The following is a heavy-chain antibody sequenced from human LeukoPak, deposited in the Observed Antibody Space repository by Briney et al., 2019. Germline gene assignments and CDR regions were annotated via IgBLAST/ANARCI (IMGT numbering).Heavy chain of an antibody. V-gene: IGHV3-30*02. D-gene: IGHD3-3*01. J-gene: IGHJ4*02. Sequence: GGSLRLSCAASGFTFSNAWMSWVRQAPGKGLEWVAFIRYDGSNKYYADSVKGRFTISRDNSKNTLYLQMNSLRAEDTAVYYCAKDGPNYDFWSGPHFDYWGQGTLVTVSS. CDR3: AKDGPNYDFWSGPHFDY. CDR1: GFTFSNAW. CDR2: IRYDGSNK.